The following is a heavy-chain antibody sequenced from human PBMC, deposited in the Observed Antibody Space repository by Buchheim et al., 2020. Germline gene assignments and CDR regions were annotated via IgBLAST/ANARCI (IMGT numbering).Heavy chain of an antibody. Sequence: QVQLQQWGAGLLKPSETLSLTCAVYGGSFSGYYWSWIRQPPGKGLEWIGEINHSGSTNYNPSLKSRVTIPVDTSKNPFSLKLSSVTAADTAVYYCARGPVDYGDYPDTFDYWGQGTL. D-gene: IGHD4-17*01. V-gene: IGHV4-34*01. CDR2: INHSGST. J-gene: IGHJ4*02. CDR3: ARGPVDYGDYPDTFDY. CDR1: GGSFSGYY.